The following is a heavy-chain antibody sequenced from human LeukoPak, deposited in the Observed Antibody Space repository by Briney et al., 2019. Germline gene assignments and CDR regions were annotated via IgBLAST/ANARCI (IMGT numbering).Heavy chain of an antibody. J-gene: IGHJ4*02. CDR1: WFTLRNYN. V-gene: IGHV3-21*01. Sequence: GSPRLPFCASWFTLRNYNKNRGRQAPGPGVEWVSSISSSSTYIYYAGSAKGRFTISRDNSKNSLYLQMNNLRAEDTAVYYCARWDRFHGVWGQGTLVTVSS. CDR2: ISSSSTYI. D-gene: IGHD1-14*01. CDR3: ARWDRFHGV.